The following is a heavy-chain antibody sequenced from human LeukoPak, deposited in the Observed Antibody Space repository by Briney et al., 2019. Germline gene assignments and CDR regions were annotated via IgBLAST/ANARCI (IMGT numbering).Heavy chain of an antibody. V-gene: IGHV4-59*01. Sequence: SETLSLTCTVSGGSISSYYWSWIRQPPGKGLEWIGYIYYSGSTNYNPSLKSRVTISVDTTKNQFSLKLSPVTAADTAVYYCARDNGEVRGGANYYYYYGMDVWGQGTTVTVSS. CDR3: ARDNGEVRGGANYYYYYGMDV. CDR2: IYYSGST. D-gene: IGHD3-10*01. J-gene: IGHJ6*02. CDR1: GGSISSYY.